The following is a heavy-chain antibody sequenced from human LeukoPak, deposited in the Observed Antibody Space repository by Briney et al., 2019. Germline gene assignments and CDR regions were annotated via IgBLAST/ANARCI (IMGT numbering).Heavy chain of an antibody. Sequence: GGSLRLSCAASGFTFSSYAMSWVRQAPGKGLEWVSAISGSGGSTYYADTVKGRFTISRDNSKNTLYLQMNSLRAEDTAVYYCAKIGSLVRGAIDYWGQGTLVTVSS. CDR2: ISGSGGST. CDR1: GFTFSSYA. V-gene: IGHV3-23*01. D-gene: IGHD3-10*01. J-gene: IGHJ4*02. CDR3: AKIGSLVRGAIDY.